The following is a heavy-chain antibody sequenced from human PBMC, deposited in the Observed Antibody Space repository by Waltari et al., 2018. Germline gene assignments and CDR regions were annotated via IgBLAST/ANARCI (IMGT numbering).Heavy chain of an antibody. CDR1: GFTFSSLW. CDR2: IKQDGSEI. CDR3: AGGGGFLCDI. V-gene: IGHV3-7*01. J-gene: IGHJ3*02. Sequence: EVQLVESGGGLVQPGGSLRLSCAVSGFTFSSLWMSWFRQAPGKGVEGVANIKQDGSEIYYVDSVKGRFTISRDNAKNSLYLQMNSLTTEDTAVYYCAGGGGFLCDIWGQGTLVTVSS. D-gene: IGHD3-3*01.